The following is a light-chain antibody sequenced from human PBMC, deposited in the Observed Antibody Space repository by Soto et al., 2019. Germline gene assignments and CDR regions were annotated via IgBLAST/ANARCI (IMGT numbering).Light chain of an antibody. CDR2: DVS. CDR3: SSYTSSSTLYV. CDR1: SSDVGGYNY. V-gene: IGLV2-14*01. J-gene: IGLJ1*01. Sequence: QSALTQPASVSGSPGQSITISCTGTSSDVGGYNYVSWYQQHPGKAPKLMIYDVSIRPSGVSNRFSGSKSGKTASLTISGLQAEDEADYHCSSYTSSSTLYVFGTGTKLTVL.